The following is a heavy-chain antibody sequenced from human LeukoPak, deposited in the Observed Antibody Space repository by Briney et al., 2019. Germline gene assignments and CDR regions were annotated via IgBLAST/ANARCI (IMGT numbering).Heavy chain of an antibody. CDR1: GGSISSGGYY. CDR3: ARATYYYDSSGYYTDAFDS. CDR2: IYYSGST. V-gene: IGHV4-31*03. Sequence: SETLSLTCTVSGGSISSGGYYWSWIRQHPGTGLEWIGYIYYSGSTYYNPSLKSRVTISVDTSKNQFSLKLSSVTAADTAVYYCARATYYYDSSGYYTDAFDSWGQGTMVTVSS. D-gene: IGHD3-22*01. J-gene: IGHJ3*02.